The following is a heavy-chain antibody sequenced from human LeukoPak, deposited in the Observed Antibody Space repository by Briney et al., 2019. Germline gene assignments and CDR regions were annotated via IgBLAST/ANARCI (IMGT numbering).Heavy chain of an antibody. CDR3: ARSPGYSYARDDY. D-gene: IGHD5-18*01. CDR1: GGSFSGYY. CDR2: INHSGST. J-gene: IGHJ4*02. Sequence: SETLSLTCAVYGGSFSGYYWSWVRQPPGEGLEWIGEINHSGSTNYNPSLKCRVTISVDTSKNQFSLKLSSVTAADTAVYYCARSPGYSYARDDYWGQGTLVTVSS. V-gene: IGHV4-34*01.